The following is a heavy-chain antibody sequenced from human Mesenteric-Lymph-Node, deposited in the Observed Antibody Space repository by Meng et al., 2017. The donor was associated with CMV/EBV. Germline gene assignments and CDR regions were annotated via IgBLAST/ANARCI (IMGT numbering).Heavy chain of an antibody. D-gene: IGHD3-3*01. V-gene: IGHV5-51*01. J-gene: IGHJ5*02. Sequence: KVSCKGSGYSFTSYWIGWVRQMPGKGLEWMGSIYPGDSDTRYSPSIQGQVTISADKSISTAYLQWSSLKASDTAMYYCARRIYDFWSVLPLGWFDPWGQGTLVTVSS. CDR2: IYPGDSDT. CDR3: ARRIYDFWSVLPLGWFDP. CDR1: GYSFTSYW.